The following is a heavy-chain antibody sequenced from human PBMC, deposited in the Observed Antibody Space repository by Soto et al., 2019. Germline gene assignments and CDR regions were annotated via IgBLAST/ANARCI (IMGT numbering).Heavy chain of an antibody. D-gene: IGHD6-19*01. CDR2: IYWDDDK. CDR1: GFSLSTSGVG. J-gene: IGHJ4*02. V-gene: IGHV2-5*02. Sequence: QITLKESGPTLVKPTQTLTLTCTFSGFSLSTSGVGVGWIRQPPGKALEWLALIYWDDDKRYSPSLKSRLTITKDTSKNQVVLTMTNMDPVDTATYYCAHRPPVDSSGGGYYFDYWGQGTLVTVSS. CDR3: AHRPPVDSSGGGYYFDY.